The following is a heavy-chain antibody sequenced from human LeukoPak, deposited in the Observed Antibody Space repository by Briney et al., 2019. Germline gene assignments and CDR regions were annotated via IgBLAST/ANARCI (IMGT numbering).Heavy chain of an antibody. V-gene: IGHV1-2*02. D-gene: IGHD3-10*01. CDR2: INPNSGGT. Sequence: ASVKVSCKTSGHTFTGYDIHWVRQAPGQGLESMGWINPNSGGTNYAQKFQGRVTMTRDTSITTVYMELSSLKSDDTAVYYCARGSEDPLYYWGQGTLVTVSS. CDR3: ARGSEDPLYY. J-gene: IGHJ4*02. CDR1: GHTFTGYD.